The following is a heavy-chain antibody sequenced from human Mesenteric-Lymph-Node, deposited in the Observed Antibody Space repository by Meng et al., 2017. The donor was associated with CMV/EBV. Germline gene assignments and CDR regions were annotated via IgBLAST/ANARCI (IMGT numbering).Heavy chain of an antibody. J-gene: IGHJ3*02. CDR3: ARSLSLAFDI. D-gene: IGHD3-16*02. CDR2: INPGDSDP. Sequence: GESLKISCKGSGYSFISYWIAWVRQMPGKGLEWMGIINPGDSDPRYSPSFQGQVTISVDKSISTAYLQWSSLKASDTAMYYCARSLSLAFDIWGQGTMVTVSS. CDR1: GYSFISYW. V-gene: IGHV5-51*01.